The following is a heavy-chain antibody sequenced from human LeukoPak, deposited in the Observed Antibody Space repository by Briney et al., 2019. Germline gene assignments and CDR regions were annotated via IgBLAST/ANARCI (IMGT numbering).Heavy chain of an antibody. D-gene: IGHD2-2*01. CDR3: ARHRTIVVVPAAIEY. J-gene: IGHJ4*02. Sequence: SETLSLTCTVSGGSIVSHYWNWIRQPAGRGLEWIGRFYASGTTNTSPSLKSRVTMSVDTSKNQLSLKLSSVTAADTAVYYCARHRTIVVVPAAIEYWGQGTLVTVSS. CDR2: FYASGTT. V-gene: IGHV4-4*07. CDR1: GGSIVSHY.